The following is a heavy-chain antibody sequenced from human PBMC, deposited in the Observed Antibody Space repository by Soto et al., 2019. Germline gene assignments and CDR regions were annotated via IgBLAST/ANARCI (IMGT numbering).Heavy chain of an antibody. D-gene: IGHD6-13*01. Sequence: PSETLSLTCTVSGGSISSYYWSWIRQPPGKGLEWIGYIYYSGSTNYNPSLKSRVTISVDTSKNQFSLKLSSVTAADTAVYYCARAYSSSWPGYYYGMDVWGQGTTVTVSS. CDR1: GGSISSYY. CDR3: ARAYSSSWPGYYYGMDV. CDR2: IYYSGST. V-gene: IGHV4-59*01. J-gene: IGHJ6*02.